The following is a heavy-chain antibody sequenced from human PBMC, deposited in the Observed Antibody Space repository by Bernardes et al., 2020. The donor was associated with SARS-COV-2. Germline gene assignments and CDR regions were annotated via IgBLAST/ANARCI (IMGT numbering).Heavy chain of an antibody. CDR1: GGTFSSHP. V-gene: IGHV1-69*06. CDR2: IIPIVGTP. D-gene: IGHD2-21*02. Sequence: SVKVSCKASGGTFSSHPINWVRQAPGQGLEWMGGIIPIVGTPNYAQNFRGRVTITADKSTSTAYMELSSLRSEDTAVYYCASGFSEPRSYCGSDCYIDFWGQGTLVTVSS. CDR3: ASGFSEPRSYCGSDCYIDF. J-gene: IGHJ4*02.